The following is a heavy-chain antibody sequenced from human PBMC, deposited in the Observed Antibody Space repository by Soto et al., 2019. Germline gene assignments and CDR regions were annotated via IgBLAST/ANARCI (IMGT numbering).Heavy chain of an antibody. D-gene: IGHD2-15*01. CDR2: IGSDGRRT. Sequence: GGSLRLSCSASGFSFSTYAMHWVRQAPGKGLESVSAIGSDGRRTYYADSVEGRFTISRDNSKNTLYLQMTSLRAEDTAVYYCVSRYCSGSTCRHFDYWGQGTLVTVSS. V-gene: IGHV3-64D*08. J-gene: IGHJ4*02. CDR1: GFSFSTYA. CDR3: VSRYCSGSTCRHFDY.